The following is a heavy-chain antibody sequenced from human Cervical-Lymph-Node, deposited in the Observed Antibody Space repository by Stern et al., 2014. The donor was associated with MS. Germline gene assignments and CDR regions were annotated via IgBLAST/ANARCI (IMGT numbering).Heavy chain of an antibody. V-gene: IGHV3-30-3*01. J-gene: IGHJ4*02. CDR1: GFTFSNHA. CDR2: ISYDGSNK. Sequence: VQLEESGGGVVQPGGSLRLSCAASGFTFSNHAMHWVRQAPGKVLEWVAVISYDGSNKYYADSVKVRFTIYRHNSKNTLYLLMNSLRTDDTAVYYCARVLQFLQWLPNALDFWGQGTPVTVSS. CDR3: ARVLQFLQWLPNALDF. D-gene: IGHD3-3*01.